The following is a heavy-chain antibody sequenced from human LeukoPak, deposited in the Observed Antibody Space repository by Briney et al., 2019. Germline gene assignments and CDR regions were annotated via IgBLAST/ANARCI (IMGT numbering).Heavy chain of an antibody. Sequence: PGGSLGLSCAVSGFTFSNYNMNWVRQAPGKGLEWVSYIRSNSGAIYYAASVKGRFTISRDNAKNSLYLQMNSLRAEDTAVYYCAREAYCGGDCYISYFAYWGQGTLVTVSS. CDR1: GFTFSNYN. D-gene: IGHD2-21*01. J-gene: IGHJ4*02. CDR2: IRSNSGAI. V-gene: IGHV3-48*01. CDR3: AREAYCGGDCYISYFAY.